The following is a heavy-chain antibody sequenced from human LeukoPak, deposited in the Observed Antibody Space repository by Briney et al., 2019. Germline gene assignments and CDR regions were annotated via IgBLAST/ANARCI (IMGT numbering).Heavy chain of an antibody. V-gene: IGHV3-9*01. CDR2: ISWNSGSI. J-gene: IGHJ4*02. CDR3: ARDGRDSGYENFDY. Sequence: GRSLRLSCAASGFTFDDYAMHWVRQAPGKGLEWVSGISWNSGSIGYADSVKGRFTISRDNAKNSLYLQMNSLRAEDTAVYYCARDGRDSGYENFDYWGQGTLVTVSS. CDR1: GFTFDDYA. D-gene: IGHD5-12*01.